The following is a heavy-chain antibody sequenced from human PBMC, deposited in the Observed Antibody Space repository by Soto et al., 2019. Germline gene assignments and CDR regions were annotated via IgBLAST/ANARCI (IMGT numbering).Heavy chain of an antibody. CDR1: GFTFSSYS. V-gene: IGHV3-21*01. J-gene: IGHJ4*02. CDR2: ISSSSSYI. D-gene: IGHD1-26*01. Sequence: KPGGSLRLSCAASGFTFSSYSMNWVRQAPGKGLEWVSSISSSSSYIYYADSVKGRFTISRDNAKNSLYLQMNSLRAEDTAVYYCARDAGGQSGNFIFDSWGQGALVTVSS. CDR3: ARDAGGQSGNFIFDS.